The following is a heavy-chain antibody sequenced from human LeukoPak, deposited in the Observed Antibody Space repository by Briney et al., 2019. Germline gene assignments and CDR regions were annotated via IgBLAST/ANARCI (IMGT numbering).Heavy chain of an antibody. CDR3: ARLNDFGAALDY. D-gene: IGHD4-17*01. J-gene: IGHJ4*02. CDR1: NSAISSFY. Sequence: SETLSLTCNVSNSAISSFYWSWIRQPPGKGLEWLGYIYYGGTTKYNSSLESRVSMSIDASRAQFSLRLASVTAADTAVYYCARLNDFGAALDYWGQGTLVIVSS. V-gene: IGHV4-59*01. CDR2: IYYGGTT.